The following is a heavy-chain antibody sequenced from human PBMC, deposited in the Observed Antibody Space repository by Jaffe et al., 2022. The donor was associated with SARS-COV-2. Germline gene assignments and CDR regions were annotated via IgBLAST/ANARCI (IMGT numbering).Heavy chain of an antibody. Sequence: QVQVVESGGGVVQPGRSLRLSCAASGFAFSSYDMYWVRQAPGKGLEWVALMSPDGSNRNYADSVKGRFTISRDNSRNTLSLEMNSLRPEDTAVYYCASPRGWGQGTLVTVSS. CDR3: ASPRG. CDR2: MSPDGSNR. J-gene: IGHJ4*02. CDR1: GFAFSSYD. V-gene: IGHV3-30*01.